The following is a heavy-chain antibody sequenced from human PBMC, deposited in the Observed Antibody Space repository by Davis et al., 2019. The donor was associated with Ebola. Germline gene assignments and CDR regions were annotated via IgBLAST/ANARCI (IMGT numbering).Heavy chain of an antibody. CDR3: ARLRGVITLYHFDY. CDR2: IYYSGST. CDR1: GGSVSSGGYY. J-gene: IGHJ4*02. V-gene: IGHV4-61*08. D-gene: IGHD3-10*01. Sequence: SETLSLTCTVSGGSVSSGGYYWNWIRQPPGKGLEWIGYIYYSGSTDYNPSLKSRITISLDASKNQLSLKLSSVTAADTAVYYWARLRGVITLYHFDYWGQGNLVTVSS.